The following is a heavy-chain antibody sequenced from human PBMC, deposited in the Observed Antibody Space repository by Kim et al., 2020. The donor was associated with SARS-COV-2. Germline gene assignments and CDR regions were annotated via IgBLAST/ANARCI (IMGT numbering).Heavy chain of an antibody. CDR3: ARETVGYYESCGYYAFAI. CDR2: ISYDGSNK. J-gene: IGHJ3*02. Sequence: GGSLRLSCAASGFTFSSYAMHWVRQAPGKGLEWVAVISYDGSNKYYADSVKGRFTISRDNSKNTLYLQMNSLRAEDTAVYYCARETVGYYESCGYYAFAISGQGTMVSVSS. CDR1: GFTFSSYA. V-gene: IGHV3-30-3*01. D-gene: IGHD3-22*01.